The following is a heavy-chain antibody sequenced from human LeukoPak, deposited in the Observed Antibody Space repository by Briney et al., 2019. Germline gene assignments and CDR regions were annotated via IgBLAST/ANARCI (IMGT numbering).Heavy chain of an antibody. CDR1: GFTFSSYS. Sequence: GGSLRLSCAASGFTFSSYSMNWVRQAPGKGLEWVSSISSSSSYIYYADSVRGRFTISRDNAKNSLYLQMNSLRAEDTAVYYCARDLSIVATTYYFDHWGQGTLVTVSS. D-gene: IGHD5-12*01. CDR3: ARDLSIVATTYYFDH. J-gene: IGHJ4*02. V-gene: IGHV3-21*01. CDR2: ISSSSSYI.